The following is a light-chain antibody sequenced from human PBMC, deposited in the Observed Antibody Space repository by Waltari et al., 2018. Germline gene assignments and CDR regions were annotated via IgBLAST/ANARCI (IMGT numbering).Light chain of an antibody. CDR3: TSYTSSSTWV. V-gene: IGLV2-14*01. CDR1: SSDVGGYNY. CDR2: EVS. Sequence: QSALTQPASVSGSPGQSITISCTGTSSDVGGYNYVSWYQHHPGKAPKFMIYEVSNRPSGVSHRFSGSKSGNTASLTISGLQAEDEADYYCTSYTSSSTWVFGGGTKVTVL. J-gene: IGLJ3*02.